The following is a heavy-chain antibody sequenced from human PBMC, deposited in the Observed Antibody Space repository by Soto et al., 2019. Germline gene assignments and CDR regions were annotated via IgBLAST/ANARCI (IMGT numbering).Heavy chain of an antibody. CDR2: IIPTFGTG. J-gene: IGHJ6*02. Sequence: QVLLVQSGSEVKKPGSSVKVSCKASGGTFNNYAINWVRQAPGKGLEWMGGIIPTFGTGNHAQKFQGRVTITADESTTTAYMELNSLRSEDTAIYYCASFDGTLVRGGRSSPYEMDVWGQGTKVIVSS. CDR1: GGTFNNYA. CDR3: ASFDGTLVRGGRSSPYEMDV. D-gene: IGHD3-10*01. V-gene: IGHV1-69*01.